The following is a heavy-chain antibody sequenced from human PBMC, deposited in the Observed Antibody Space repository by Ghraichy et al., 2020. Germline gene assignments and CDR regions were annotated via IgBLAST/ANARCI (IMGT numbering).Heavy chain of an antibody. CDR3: ARAGYCSSTSCYTSYFDY. Sequence: GGSLRLSCAASGFTFSSYSMNWVRQAPGKGLEWVSSISSSSSYIYYADSVKGRFTISRDNAKNSLYLQMNSLRAEDTAVYYCARAGYCSSTSCYTSYFDYWGQGTLVTVSS. CDR1: GFTFSSYS. D-gene: IGHD2-2*02. CDR2: ISSSSSYI. J-gene: IGHJ4*02. V-gene: IGHV3-21*01.